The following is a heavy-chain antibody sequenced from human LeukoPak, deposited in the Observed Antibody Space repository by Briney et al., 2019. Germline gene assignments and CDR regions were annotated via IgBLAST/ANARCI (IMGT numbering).Heavy chain of an antibody. CDR2: IYHSGST. J-gene: IGHJ3*02. Sequence: SETLSLTCAVSGGSISSGGYSWRWIRQPPGKGLEWIGYIYHSGSTYYNPSLKSRVTISVDRSKNQFSLKLSSVTAADTAVYYCARGDLGAFDIWGQGTMVTVSS. V-gene: IGHV4-30-2*01. CDR1: GGSISSGGYS. CDR3: ARGDLGAFDI.